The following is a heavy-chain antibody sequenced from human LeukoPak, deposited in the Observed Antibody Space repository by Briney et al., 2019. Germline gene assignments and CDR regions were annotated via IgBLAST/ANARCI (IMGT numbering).Heavy chain of an antibody. V-gene: IGHV4-4*02. D-gene: IGHD3-22*01. Sequence: SETLFLTCAVSGGSISSSNWWSWVRQPPGKGLEWIGEIYHSGSTNYNPSLKSRVTISVDKSKNQFSLKLSSVTAADTAVYYCARDGRYYDSSGYIRGFDYWGQGTLVTVSS. J-gene: IGHJ4*02. CDR3: ARDGRYYDSSGYIRGFDY. CDR1: GGSISSSNW. CDR2: IYHSGST.